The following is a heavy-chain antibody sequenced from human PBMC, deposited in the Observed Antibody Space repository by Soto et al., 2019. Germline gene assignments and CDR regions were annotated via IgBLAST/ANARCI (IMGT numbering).Heavy chain of an antibody. Sequence: QLQLQESGPGLVKPSETLSLTCTVSVGSISGSSYYWGWIRQPPGKGLEWIGTIFYSGTTYYNPSLKSRVTISVDTSKNQFSLRLTSVTAADTAVYYCASYGDYPDYWGQGTLVTVSS. D-gene: IGHD4-17*01. CDR1: VGSISGSSYY. CDR3: ASYGDYPDY. CDR2: IFYSGTT. J-gene: IGHJ4*02. V-gene: IGHV4-39*01.